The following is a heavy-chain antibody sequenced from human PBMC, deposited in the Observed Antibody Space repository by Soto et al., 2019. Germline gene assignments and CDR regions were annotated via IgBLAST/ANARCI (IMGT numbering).Heavy chain of an antibody. Sequence: SETLSLTCTVSGGSISSSSYYWGWIRQPPGKGLEWIGSIYYSGSTYYNPSLKSRVTISVDTSKNQFSLKLSSVTAADTAVYYCARRYSSSWYLASYYYGMDVWGQGTTVTVSS. CDR3: ARRYSSSWYLASYYYGMDV. CDR2: IYYSGST. CDR1: GGSISSSSYY. V-gene: IGHV4-39*01. J-gene: IGHJ6*02. D-gene: IGHD6-13*01.